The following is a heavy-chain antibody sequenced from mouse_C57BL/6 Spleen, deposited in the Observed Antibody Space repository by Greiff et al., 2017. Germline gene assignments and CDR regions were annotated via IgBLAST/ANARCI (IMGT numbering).Heavy chain of an antibody. CDR2: ISSGSSTI. D-gene: IGHD2-1*01. CDR1: GFTFSDYG. Sequence: EVKLVESGGGLVKPGGSLKLSCAASGFTFSDYGMHWVRQAPEKGLEWVAYISSGSSTIYYADTVKGRFTISRDNAKNTLFLQITSLRSEDTAMYYCARGGNYLYFDYWGQGTTLTVSS. J-gene: IGHJ2*01. V-gene: IGHV5-17*01. CDR3: ARGGNYLYFDY.